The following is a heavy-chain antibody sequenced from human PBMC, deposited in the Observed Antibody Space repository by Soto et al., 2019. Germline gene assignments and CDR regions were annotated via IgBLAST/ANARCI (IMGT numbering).Heavy chain of an antibody. J-gene: IGHJ4*02. CDR3: AKDRPRRTSGYFFDY. D-gene: IGHD1-1*01. CDR1: GGSISSGDYY. V-gene: IGHV4-31*03. CDR2: IYYSGST. Sequence: QTLSLTCTVSGGSISSGDYYWSWIRQHPGKGLEWIGYIYYSGSTYYNPSLKSRVTISVDTSKNQFSLKLSSVTAEDTALYYCAKDRPRRTSGYFFDYWGQGTPVTVSS.